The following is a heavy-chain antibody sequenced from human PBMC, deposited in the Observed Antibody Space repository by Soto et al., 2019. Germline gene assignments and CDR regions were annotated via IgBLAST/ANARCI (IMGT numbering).Heavy chain of an antibody. J-gene: IGHJ3*02. V-gene: IGHV1-2*02. CDR2: INPNSGGT. D-gene: IGHD2-2*02. CDR1: GYTFTGYY. CDR3: AARNFIVVVPAAIRPHDAFDI. Sequence: QVQLVQSGAEVKKPGASVKVSCKASGYTFTGYYMHWVRQAPGQGLEWMGWINPNSGGTNYAQKFQGRVTMTRDTSISTAYMELSRLRSDDTAVYYCAARNFIVVVPAAIRPHDAFDIWGQGTMVTVSS.